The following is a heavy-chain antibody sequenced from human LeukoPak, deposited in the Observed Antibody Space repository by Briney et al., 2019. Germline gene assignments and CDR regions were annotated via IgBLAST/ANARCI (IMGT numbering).Heavy chain of an antibody. D-gene: IGHD3-10*01. J-gene: IGHJ4*02. Sequence: LAGGSLRLSCAASGLSFSSYAMSWVRQAPGKGLEWVSGISGSGGTTYYADSVKGRFTISRDNSKSTLYLQINSLRVEDTAVYYCAKERYGSRSYCDYWGQGTLVTVSS. CDR3: AKERYGSRSYCDY. V-gene: IGHV3-23*01. CDR2: ISGSGGTT. CDR1: GLSFSSYA.